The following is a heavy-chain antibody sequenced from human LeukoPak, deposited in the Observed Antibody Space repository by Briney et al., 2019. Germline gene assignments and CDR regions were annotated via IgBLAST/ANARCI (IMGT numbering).Heavy chain of an antibody. CDR2: INHSGST. J-gene: IGHJ4*02. CDR3: ARGHSQAFPDY. V-gene: IGHV4-34*01. D-gene: IGHD3-3*02. Sequence: SETLSLTCAVYGGSFSGYYWSWIRQPPGKGLEWIGEINHSGSTNYNPSLKSRVTISVDTSKNQFSLKLSSVTAADTAVYYCARGHSQAFPDYWGQGTLVTVSS. CDR1: GGSFSGYY.